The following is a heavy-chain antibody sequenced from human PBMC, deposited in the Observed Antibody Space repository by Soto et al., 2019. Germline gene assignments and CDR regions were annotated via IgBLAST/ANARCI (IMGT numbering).Heavy chain of an antibody. CDR2: ISAHNGNT. J-gene: IGHJ4*02. D-gene: IGHD1-1*01. CDR3: ARWRYGDY. V-gene: IGHV1-18*01. Sequence: QVHLVQPGAEVKKPGASVKVSCKGSGYDFTTYGITWVRQAPGQGLEWMAWISAHNGNTDYAQKLQGRVTVTRDTSTSTAYMELRSLRSDDTAMYYCARWRYGDYWGQGALVTVSS. CDR1: GYDFTTYG.